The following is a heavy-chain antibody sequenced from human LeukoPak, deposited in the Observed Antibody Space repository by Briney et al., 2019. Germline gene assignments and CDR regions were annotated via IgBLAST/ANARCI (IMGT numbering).Heavy chain of an antibody. D-gene: IGHD3-16*01. Sequence: GGSLRLSCAAAGFTFNNYAMSWVRQAPGKGLKWVSGISSGGSTYYADSVKGRFTISRDNSKNTLYLQMNGLRAEDTAVYYCAVTTYVWGSYPNWFDPWGQGTLVTVSS. V-gene: IGHV3-23*01. CDR2: ISSGGST. J-gene: IGHJ5*02. CDR3: AVTTYVWGSYPNWFDP. CDR1: GFTFNNYA.